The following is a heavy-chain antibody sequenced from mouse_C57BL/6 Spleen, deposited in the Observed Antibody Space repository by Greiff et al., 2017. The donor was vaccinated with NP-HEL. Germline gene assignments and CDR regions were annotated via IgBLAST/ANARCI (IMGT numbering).Heavy chain of an antibody. CDR1: GYTFTEYT. CDR2: FYPGSGRI. CDR3: ARHEEGLTGTDYFDY. J-gene: IGHJ2*01. V-gene: IGHV1-62-2*01. Sequence: QVQLQQSGAELVKPGASVKLSCKASGYTFTEYTINWVKQRPGQGLEWIGWFYPGSGRIKYNEKFKDKATLTADKSSSTVYMELSRLTSEDSAVYFCARHEEGLTGTDYFDYWGQGTTLTVSS. D-gene: IGHD4-1*01.